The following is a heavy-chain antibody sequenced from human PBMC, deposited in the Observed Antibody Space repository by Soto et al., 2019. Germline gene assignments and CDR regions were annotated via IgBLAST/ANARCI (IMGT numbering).Heavy chain of an antibody. CDR3: ARYNLYYYCSGSYYNPWNWFDP. J-gene: IGHJ5*02. CDR1: GGSFSGYY. D-gene: IGHD3-10*01. CDR2: INHSGST. V-gene: IGHV4-34*01. Sequence: PSETLSLTCAVYGGSFSGYYWSWIRQPPGKGLEWMGEINHSGSTNYNPSLKSRVTISVDTSKNQFSLKLSSVTAADTAVYYCARYNLYYYCSGSYYNPWNWFDPWGQGTLVTVSS.